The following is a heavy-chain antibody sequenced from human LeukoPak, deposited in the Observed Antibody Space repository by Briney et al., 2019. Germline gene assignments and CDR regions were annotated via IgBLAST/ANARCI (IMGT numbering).Heavy chain of an antibody. Sequence: SGGSLRLSCTASGFTFRAYGMYWVRQAPGKGLEWVSLISGDGGSIDYADSVKGRFTISRDNRKNSLHLQMPSLRTEDTAFYYCKGDRGVSKELGAFDHGGRGTLFPVSS. CDR1: GFTFRAYG. CDR2: ISGDGGSI. V-gene: IGHV3-43*02. D-gene: IGHD7-27*01. J-gene: IGHJ4*02. CDR3: KGDRGVSKELGAFDH.